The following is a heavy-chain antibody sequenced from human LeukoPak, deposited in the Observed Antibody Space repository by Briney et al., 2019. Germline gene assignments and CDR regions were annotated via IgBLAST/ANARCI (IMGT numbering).Heavy chain of an antibody. V-gene: IGHV3-9*01. J-gene: IGHJ4*02. Sequence: GRSLRLSCAASGFTFDDYGMHWVRQAPGKGLEWVSSISWNSGTIGYADSVKGRFTISRDNAKNSLCLQMNSLSAEDTALYYCAKGRYSSGWDFDYWGQGTLVTVSS. CDR1: GFTFDDYG. CDR2: ISWNSGTI. CDR3: AKGRYSSGWDFDY. D-gene: IGHD6-19*01.